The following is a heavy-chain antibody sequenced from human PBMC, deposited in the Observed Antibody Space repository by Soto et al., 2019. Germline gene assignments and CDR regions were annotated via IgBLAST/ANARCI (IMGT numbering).Heavy chain of an antibody. V-gene: IGHV4-30-4*01. D-gene: IGHD2-21*02. CDR3: ASQFCSGGACFNWFDP. Sequence: SETLSLTCTVSGGSIRSSLYYWSWIRQPPGKGLEWIGYIFDSGITHYNLSLKSRVAMSVDTSKNQFSLNLTSVTAADTAVYFCASQFCSGGACFNWFDPWGHGTLVTSPQ. CDR2: IFDSGIT. CDR1: GGSIRSSLYY. J-gene: IGHJ5*02.